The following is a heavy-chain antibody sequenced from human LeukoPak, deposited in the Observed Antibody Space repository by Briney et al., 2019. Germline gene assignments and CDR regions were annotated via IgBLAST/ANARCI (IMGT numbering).Heavy chain of an antibody. D-gene: IGHD3-22*01. CDR2: LSHAGSNK. CDR1: GFTFSSYA. Sequence: GRSLRLSCAASGFTFSSYARHWVRQAPDKGLEWVAVLSHAGSNKYYADSVKGRFTISRDNSKNTLYLQMNSLRAEDTAVYYCASGPYYYDSSGYYFGGRDYWGQGTLVTVSS. J-gene: IGHJ4*02. CDR3: ASGPYYYDSSGYYFGGRDY. V-gene: IGHV3-30*04.